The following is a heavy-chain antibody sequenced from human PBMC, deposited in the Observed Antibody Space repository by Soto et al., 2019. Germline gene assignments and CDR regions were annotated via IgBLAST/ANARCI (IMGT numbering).Heavy chain of an antibody. D-gene: IGHD2-2*01. J-gene: IGHJ4*02. Sequence: QVQLQESGPGLVTPSETLSLTCTVSGGSISSYYWSWIRQPPGKGLEWIGYIYYSGSTNYNPSLKSRVTISVDTSKNQFSLKLSSVTAADTAVYYCARLPYCSSTSCSYTFDYWGQGTLVTVSS. V-gene: IGHV4-59*01. CDR1: GGSISSYY. CDR3: ARLPYCSSTSCSYTFDY. CDR2: IYYSGST.